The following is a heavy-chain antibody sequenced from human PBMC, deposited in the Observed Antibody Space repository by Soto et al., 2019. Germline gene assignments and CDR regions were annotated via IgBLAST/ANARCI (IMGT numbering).Heavy chain of an antibody. D-gene: IGHD4-17*01. CDR3: ARTPDLYGDLFDY. Sequence: QVQLVESGGGVVQPGRSLRLSCAASGFTFSSYAMHWVRQAPGKGLGWVAVISYDGSNKYYADSVKGRFTISRDNSKNTLYLQMNSLRAEDTAVYYCARTPDLYGDLFDYWGQGTLVTVSS. V-gene: IGHV3-30-3*01. CDR2: ISYDGSNK. J-gene: IGHJ4*02. CDR1: GFTFSSYA.